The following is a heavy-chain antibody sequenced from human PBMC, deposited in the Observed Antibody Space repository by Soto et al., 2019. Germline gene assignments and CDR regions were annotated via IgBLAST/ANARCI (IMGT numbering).Heavy chain of an antibody. D-gene: IGHD5-12*01. CDR2: ISTSGSPA. V-gene: IGHV3-11*01. CDR1: GFAFRHNY. CDR3: ATGGISYEA. Sequence: QVHLVESGGGLVKPGGSLRLSCTVSGFAFRHNYLTWIRQAPGKGLEWLSDISTSGSPAYYAASVKGRFTISTDNAKKSLYLPIYRLRAEDTCVYYCATGGISYEAWGQGTLVNVAS. J-gene: IGHJ5*02.